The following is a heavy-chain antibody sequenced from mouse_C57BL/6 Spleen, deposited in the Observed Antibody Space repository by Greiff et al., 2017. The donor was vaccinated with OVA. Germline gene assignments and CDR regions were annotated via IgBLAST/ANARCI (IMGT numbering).Heavy chain of an antibody. D-gene: IGHD1-1*01. J-gene: IGHJ1*03. CDR3: ARSGDYGSLGWYFDV. Sequence: QVQLQQPGAELVRPGSSVKLSCKASGYTFTSYWMHWVKQRPIQGLEWIGNIDPSDSETHYNQKFKDKATLTVDKSSSTAYMQLSSLTSEDSAVYYCARSGDYGSLGWYFDVWGTGTTVTVSS. CDR1: GYTFTSYW. V-gene: IGHV1-52*01. CDR2: IDPSDSET.